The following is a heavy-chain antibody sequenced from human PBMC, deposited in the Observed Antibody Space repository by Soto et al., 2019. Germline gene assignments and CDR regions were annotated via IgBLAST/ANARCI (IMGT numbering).Heavy chain of an antibody. CDR2: MNPNSGNT. D-gene: IGHD2-8*01. Sequence: ASVKVSCKASGYTFTSYDINWVRQATGQGLEWMGWMNPNSGNTGYAQKFQGRVTMTRNTSISTAYMELGSLRSEDTAVYYCARGPYCTNGVCFSPGYYYYYYMDVWGKGTTVTVSS. CDR3: ARGPYCTNGVCFSPGYYYYYYMDV. V-gene: IGHV1-8*01. CDR1: GYTFTSYD. J-gene: IGHJ6*03.